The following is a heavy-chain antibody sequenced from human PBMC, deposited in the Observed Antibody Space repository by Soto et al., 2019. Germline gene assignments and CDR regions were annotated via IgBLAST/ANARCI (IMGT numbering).Heavy chain of an antibody. CDR3: TRTTYYDFWSGYSANDAFDI. D-gene: IGHD3-3*01. V-gene: IGHV3-73*01. CDR1: GFTFSGSA. J-gene: IGHJ3*02. CDR2: IRSKANSYAT. Sequence: GGSLRLSCAASGFTFSGSAMHWVRQASGKGLEWVGRIRSKANSYATAYAASVKGRFTISRDDSKNTAYLQMNSLKTEDTAVYYCTRTTYYDFWSGYSANDAFDIWGQGTMVTVS.